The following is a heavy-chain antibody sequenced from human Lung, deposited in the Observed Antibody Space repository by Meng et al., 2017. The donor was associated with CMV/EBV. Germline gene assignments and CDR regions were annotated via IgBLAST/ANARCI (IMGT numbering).Heavy chain of an antibody. D-gene: IGHD3-10*01. CDR1: GDSIISSNW. Sequence: SXTXSLTCAVSGDSIISSNWWSWVRQPPGEGLEWIGEIHHSGTTNYNPSLKSRVTTSVDKSKNQFSLKLTSVTAADTAFYYCARRGPQLYDYWGQGTLVTVSS. CDR2: IHHSGTT. V-gene: IGHV4-4*02. CDR3: ARRGPQLYDY. J-gene: IGHJ4*02.